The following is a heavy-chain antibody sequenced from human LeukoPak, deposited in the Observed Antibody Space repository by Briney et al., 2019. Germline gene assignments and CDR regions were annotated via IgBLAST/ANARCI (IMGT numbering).Heavy chain of an antibody. Sequence: SQTLSLTCTVSGGSISSGGYYWSWIRQHPGKGLEWIGYIYYSGSTYYNPSLKSRVTISVDTSKNQFSLKLSSVTAADTAVYYCARGRGRFLEWLRAPPKEYYFDYWGQGTLVTVSS. CDR2: IYYSGST. D-gene: IGHD3-3*01. CDR3: ARGRGRFLEWLRAPPKEYYFDY. CDR1: GGSISSGGYY. V-gene: IGHV4-31*03. J-gene: IGHJ4*02.